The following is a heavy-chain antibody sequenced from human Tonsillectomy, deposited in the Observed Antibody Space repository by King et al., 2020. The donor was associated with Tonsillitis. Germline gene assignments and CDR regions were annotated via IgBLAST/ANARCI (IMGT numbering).Heavy chain of an antibody. CDR2: IYSGGSST. D-gene: IGHD5-12*01. CDR1: GFIFSSYA. Sequence: VQLVESGGGLVQPGGSLRLSCAASGFIFSSYAMSWVRQAPGKGLEWVSVIYSGGSSTYYADSVKGRFTISRDNSKNTLYLQMNSLSAEDTAEYFYPRSGKSRSTNSREKSKNPRKMKMNSVGAEETAVSLCAMGGGYSGYGDFDYWGQGTLVTVSS. CDR3: PRSGKSRSTNSREKSKNPRKMKMNSVGAEETAVSLCAMGGGYSGYGDFDY. J-gene: IGHJ4*02. V-gene: IGHV3-23*03.